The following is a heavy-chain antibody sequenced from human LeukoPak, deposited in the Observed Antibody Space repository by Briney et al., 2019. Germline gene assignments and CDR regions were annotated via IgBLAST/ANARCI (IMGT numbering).Heavy chain of an antibody. V-gene: IGHV3-9*01. CDR2: ISWNSGSI. J-gene: IGHJ4*02. CDR1: GFTFDDYA. Sequence: GGSLRLSCAASGFTFDDYAMHWVRQAPGKGLEWVSGISWNSGSIGYADSVKGRFTISRDNAKNSLYLQMNSLRAEDTAVYYCARDNYYDSSGLGYWGQGTLVTVSS. D-gene: IGHD3-22*01. CDR3: ARDNYYDSSGLGY.